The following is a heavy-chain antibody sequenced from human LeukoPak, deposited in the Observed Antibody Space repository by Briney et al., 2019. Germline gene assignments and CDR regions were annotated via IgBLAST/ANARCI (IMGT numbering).Heavy chain of an antibody. CDR2: VYYSGST. Sequence: SEALSLTCTVSSGSIGSSSNYWGWIRQAPGKGLEWIGNVYYSGSTFYNPSLKSRVTISVDTSKNQFSLKLRSVTAADTAIYYCARASFNVVFGNWFDPWGQGTLVTVSS. D-gene: IGHD2-8*01. V-gene: IGHV4-39*01. CDR1: SGSIGSSSNY. CDR3: ARASFNVVFGNWFDP. J-gene: IGHJ5*02.